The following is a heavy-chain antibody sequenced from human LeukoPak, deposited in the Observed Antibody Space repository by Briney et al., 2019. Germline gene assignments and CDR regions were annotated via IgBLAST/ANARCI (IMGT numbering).Heavy chain of an antibody. Sequence: GGSLRLSCAASGFTFSNYWMTWVRQAPGKGLQWVANTNQDGSERYYVDSVKGRFTISRDNAKNSLDLQMDSLRAEDTAVYYCARDLGYCSGGSCYYFDYWGQGTLVTVSS. CDR2: TNQDGSER. J-gene: IGHJ4*02. D-gene: IGHD2-15*01. CDR1: GFTFSNYW. CDR3: ARDLGYCSGGSCYYFDY. V-gene: IGHV3-7*01.